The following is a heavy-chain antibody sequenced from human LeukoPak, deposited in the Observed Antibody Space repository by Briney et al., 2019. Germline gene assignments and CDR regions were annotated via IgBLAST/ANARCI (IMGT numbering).Heavy chain of an antibody. D-gene: IGHD3-3*01. Sequence: ASVKVSCKASGDTFTSYGIGWVRQAPGQGLEWMGWITAYNGNTNYAQKLQGRVTMTTDTSTSTAYMELRSLRSDDTAVYYCARVHDFWSGYYEYYMDVWGKGTTVTVSS. V-gene: IGHV1-18*01. CDR2: ITAYNGNT. J-gene: IGHJ6*03. CDR3: ARVHDFWSGYYEYYMDV. CDR1: GDTFTSYG.